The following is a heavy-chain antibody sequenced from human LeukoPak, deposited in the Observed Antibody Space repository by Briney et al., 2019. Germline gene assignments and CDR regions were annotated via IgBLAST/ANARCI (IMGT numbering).Heavy chain of an antibody. Sequence: SETLSLTCTVSGYSISSGYYWGWIRQPLGKGLEWIGSIYHSGSTYYNPSLKSRVTISVDTSKNQFSLKLSSVTAVDTAVYYCARGGLGDAFDIWGQGTMVTVSS. J-gene: IGHJ3*02. CDR2: IYHSGST. V-gene: IGHV4-38-2*02. CDR1: GYSISSGYY. CDR3: ARGGLGDAFDI. D-gene: IGHD3-16*01.